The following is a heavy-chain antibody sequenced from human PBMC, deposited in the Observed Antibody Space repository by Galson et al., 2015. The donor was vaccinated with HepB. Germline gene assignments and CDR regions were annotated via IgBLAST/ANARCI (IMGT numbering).Heavy chain of an antibody. V-gene: IGHV1-69*06. D-gene: IGHD2-15*01. CDR1: GGTFSNYA. CDR3: ARGVSYVYCGGINCYRDFDR. Sequence: SVKVSCKASGGTFSNYAISWVRQAPGQGLQWMGGIIPIFGTPIYGQYFQGRVTITADKSTSTSYMEVSSLRSEDTAVYYCARGVSYVYCGGINCYRDFDRWGQGTLVTVSS. CDR2: IIPIFGTP. J-gene: IGHJ4*02.